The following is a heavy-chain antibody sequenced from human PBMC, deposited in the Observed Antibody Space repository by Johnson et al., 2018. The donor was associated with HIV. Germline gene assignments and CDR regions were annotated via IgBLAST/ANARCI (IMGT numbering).Heavy chain of an antibody. J-gene: IGHJ3*02. CDR2: IRYDGSDK. CDR3: ARDLAYNSRWTGAFDI. CDR1: GFTFSSYA. D-gene: IGHD6-13*01. V-gene: IGHV3-30*02. Sequence: QVQLVESGGGLVQPGGSLRLSCAASGFTFSSYAMHWVRQAPGKGLEWVAFIRYDGSDKYYADSVKGRVTISRDNPKNTVYLHMNNLRAEDTAVYYCARDLAYNSRWTGAFDIWGQGTMVTVSS.